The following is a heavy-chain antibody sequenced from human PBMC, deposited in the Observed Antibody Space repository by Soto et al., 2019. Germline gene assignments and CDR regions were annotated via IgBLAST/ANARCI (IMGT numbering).Heavy chain of an antibody. CDR1: GYTFTSYA. Sequence: QVQLVQSGAEVKKPGASVKVSCKASGYTFTSYAIHWVRQAPGQSLEWMGWVDTGNGNTNYSQKFQGRVIITRDTYANSAYMELRSLRSEDTAVYYSARDAKWVSRGVEAPQDDYFYYWCQRTLVNVSS. CDR3: ARDAKWVSRGVEAPQDDYFYY. V-gene: IGHV1-3*04. CDR2: VDTGNGNT. J-gene: IGHJ4*02. D-gene: IGHD1-26*01.